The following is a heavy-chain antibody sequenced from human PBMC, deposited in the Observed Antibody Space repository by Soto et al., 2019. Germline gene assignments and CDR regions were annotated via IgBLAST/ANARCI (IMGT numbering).Heavy chain of an antibody. V-gene: IGHV4-31*03. CDR1: GADINSGGFP. CDR2: ISHSGST. D-gene: IGHD3-16*02. CDR3: ATIGVSGYLAV. J-gene: IGHJ6*02. Sequence: SGTPSPTCSFFGADINSGGFPLTWVRQHAGKGLEWLGYISHSGSTDYNPSLKSRLSISGDTSKNHFSLTLTSVTAADAAVYYCATIGVSGYLAVWGQGTTVTVSS.